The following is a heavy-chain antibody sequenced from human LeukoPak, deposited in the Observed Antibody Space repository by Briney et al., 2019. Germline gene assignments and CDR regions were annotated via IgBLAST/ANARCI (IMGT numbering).Heavy chain of an antibody. J-gene: IGHJ4*02. CDR3: ARGGSRQYNF. Sequence: GGSLRLSCAASGFTFSSYWMSWVRQAPGKGLEWVANIRHDGSEKYYVDSVKGRFTISRDNAKDSLYLQMNSLRVEDTAVYYCARGGSRQYNFWGQGTLVTVSS. CDR2: IRHDGSEK. V-gene: IGHV3-7*01. D-gene: IGHD5-18*01. CDR1: GFTFSSYW.